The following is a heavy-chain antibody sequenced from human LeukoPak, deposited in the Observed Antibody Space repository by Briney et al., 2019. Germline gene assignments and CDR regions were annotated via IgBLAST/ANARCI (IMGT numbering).Heavy chain of an antibody. CDR1: GYTFTGYY. CDR2: INPNSGGT. J-gene: IGHJ3*02. V-gene: IGHV1-2*02. D-gene: IGHD5-18*01. CDR3: ARDRGYSYGLGVSSSRAAGAFDI. Sequence: ASVKVSCKASGYTFTGYYMHWVRQAPGQGLEWIGWINPNSGGTNYAQKFQGRVTMTRDTSISTAYLELSRLRTDDTAVYYCARDRGYSYGLGVSSSRAAGAFDIWGQGTMVTVSS.